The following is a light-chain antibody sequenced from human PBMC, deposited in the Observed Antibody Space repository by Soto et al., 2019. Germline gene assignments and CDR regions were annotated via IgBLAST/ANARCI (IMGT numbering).Light chain of an antibody. CDR1: QSVSSN. V-gene: IGKV3-15*01. J-gene: IGKJ1*01. CDR3: QQYNTWPRT. CDR2: GAS. Sequence: EIVMTQSPATLSVSPGERATLSCRASQSVSSNLAWYQQKPGQAPRLLIYGASTRATGVPDRFSGTGSGTEFTLTISSLKSEDYAVYYCQQYNTWPRTFGQGTKVDIK.